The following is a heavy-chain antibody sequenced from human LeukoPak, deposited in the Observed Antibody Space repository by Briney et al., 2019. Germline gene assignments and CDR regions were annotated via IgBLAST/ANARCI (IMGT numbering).Heavy chain of an antibody. CDR3: ASRVGATFKSGYYFDY. V-gene: IGHV3-21*01. D-gene: IGHD1-26*01. Sequence: GGSLRLSCAASRFTFSSYSMNWVRQAPGKGLEWVSSISSSSSYIYYADSVKGRFTISRDNAKNSLYLQMNSLRAEDTAVYYCASRVGATFKSGYYFDYWGQGTLVTVSS. CDR2: ISSSSSYI. J-gene: IGHJ4*02. CDR1: RFTFSSYS.